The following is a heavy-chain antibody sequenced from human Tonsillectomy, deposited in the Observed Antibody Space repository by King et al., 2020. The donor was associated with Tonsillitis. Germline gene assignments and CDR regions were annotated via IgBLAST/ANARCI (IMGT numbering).Heavy chain of an antibody. CDR1: DYTFSSFG. CDR2: SSIYNGNT. CDR3: AEVLGYCSSSSCYYWFDT. V-gene: IGHV1-18*01. Sequence: QLVQSGAEVKKPGASVKVSCKGSDYTFSSFGITWVRQAPGQGLEWMGWSSIYNGNTTYVQKFQGRVTMTTDTPTSTAYMELRSLRSDDTAVYYCAEVLGYCSSSSCYYWFDTWGQGTLVTVSS. J-gene: IGHJ5*02. D-gene: IGHD2-2*01.